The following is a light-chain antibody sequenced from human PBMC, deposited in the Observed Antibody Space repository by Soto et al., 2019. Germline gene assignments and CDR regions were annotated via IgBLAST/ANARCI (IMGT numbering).Light chain of an antibody. V-gene: IGKV3-20*01. CDR3: LQNSSVTLT. Sequence: EIVLTQSPGTLSLSPGERATLSCRASQSVSSSYLAWYQQRPGQAPRLIIDDTSSSATVVPDRFSGSGSGTDFTLTISRLEPEDFAVYYCLQNSSVTLTFGQGTKVEIK. CDR1: QSVSSSY. J-gene: IGKJ4*02. CDR2: DTS.